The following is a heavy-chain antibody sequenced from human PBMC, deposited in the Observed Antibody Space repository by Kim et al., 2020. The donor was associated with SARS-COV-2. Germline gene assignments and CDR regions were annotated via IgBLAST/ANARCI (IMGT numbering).Heavy chain of an antibody. Sequence: SETLSLTCTVSGGSISSSSYYWGWIRQPPGKGLEWIESIYYSGSTYYNPSLKSRVTISVDTSKNQFSLKLSSVTAADTAVYFCARTYSGSYYFFDSWRQGTPVTVSS. CDR1: GGSISSSSYY. V-gene: IGHV4-39*01. CDR3: ARTYSGSYYFFDS. D-gene: IGHD1-26*01. J-gene: IGHJ4*02. CDR2: IYYSGST.